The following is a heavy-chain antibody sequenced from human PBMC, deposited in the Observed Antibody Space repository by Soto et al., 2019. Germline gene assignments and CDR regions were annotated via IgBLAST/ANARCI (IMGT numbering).Heavy chain of an antibody. CDR3: ARDRYYYGSGSFYGMDV. V-gene: IGHV1-46*01. CDR2: INPSGGST. Sequence: GASVKVSCKASGYTFTSYYMHWVRQAPGQGLEWMGIINPSGGSTSYAQKFQGRVTMTRDTSTSTVYMELSSLRSEDTAVYYCARDRYYYGSGSFYGMDVWGQGTTVTVSS. D-gene: IGHD3-10*01. CDR1: GYTFTSYY. J-gene: IGHJ6*02.